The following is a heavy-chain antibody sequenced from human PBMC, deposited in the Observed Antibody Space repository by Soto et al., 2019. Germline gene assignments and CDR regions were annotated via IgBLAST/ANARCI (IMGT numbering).Heavy chain of an antibody. V-gene: IGHV1-18*04. Sequence: ASVKVSCKASGYTFTSYGISWVRQAPGQGLEWMGWISAYNGNTNYAQKLQGRVTMTTDKSTSTAYMELRSLRSDDTAVYYCARTKSYDILTGYYTGNWFDPWGQGTLVTVSS. CDR1: GYTFTSYG. CDR3: ARTKSYDILTGYYTGNWFDP. D-gene: IGHD3-9*01. J-gene: IGHJ5*02. CDR2: ISAYNGNT.